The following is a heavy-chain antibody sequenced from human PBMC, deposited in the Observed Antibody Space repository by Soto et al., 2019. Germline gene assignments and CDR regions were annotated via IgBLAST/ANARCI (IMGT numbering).Heavy chain of an antibody. J-gene: IGHJ4*02. CDR1: GRSISRTRYY. D-gene: IGHD3-3*01. CDR2: MYYSGST. Sequence: QLQLQESGPGLVKPSEPLSLTCTVSGRSISRTRYYWGWIRQPPGKGLEWIGGMYYSGSTYYNPSLKSRVTMSVDTSKNQFSLKLSSVNAADTAVYYCARSSYRALRFLEGVAPLDSWGQGTLVTVSS. V-gene: IGHV4-39*01. CDR3: ARSSYRALRFLEGVAPLDS.